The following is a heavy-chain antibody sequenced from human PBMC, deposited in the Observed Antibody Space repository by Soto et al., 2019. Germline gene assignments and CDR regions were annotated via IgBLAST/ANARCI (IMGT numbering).Heavy chain of an antibody. V-gene: IGHV3-11*01. CDR1: GLSFSYYY. CDR3: ASSVRAGTFDY. Sequence: LRLSCAAAGLSFSYYYMNWISQAPGKGLEWVSYISSSGNSVYYADSVRGRFTISRDIAKNSLYMQLNSLRAEDTAVYFCASSVRAGTFDYWGQGTLVTGSS. CDR2: ISSSGNSV. D-gene: IGHD6-19*01. J-gene: IGHJ4*02.